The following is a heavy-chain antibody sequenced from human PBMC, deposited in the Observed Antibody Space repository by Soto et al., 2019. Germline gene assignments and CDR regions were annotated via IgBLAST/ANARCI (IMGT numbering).Heavy chain of an antibody. CDR2: INPNSGDT. CDR3: ARDLTGDPNY. CDR1: GYTFTGNY. J-gene: IGHJ4*02. D-gene: IGHD7-27*01. Sequence: QVQLVQSGAEVKKPGASVKVSCKASGYTFTGNYIHWVRQAPGQGLEWMGYINPNSGDTIFAQKFQGRVTMTRDTSISTAYMELSRVASDDTAVYYCARDLTGDPNYWGQGTLVTVSS. V-gene: IGHV1-2*02.